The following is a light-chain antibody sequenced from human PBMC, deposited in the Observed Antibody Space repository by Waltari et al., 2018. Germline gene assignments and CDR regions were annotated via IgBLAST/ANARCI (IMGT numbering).Light chain of an antibody. CDR2: WAS. V-gene: IGKV4-1*01. Sequence: DIVVTQSPDSLAVSLGERATINCKSSQSLLHTNNKNYLAWYQLRPGQPPKLLIYWASTRESGVPGRVSGSGSGTDFTLTISGLQAEDVAVYYCQQYYSTPNTFGQGTKLEIK. CDR3: QQYYSTPNT. CDR1: QSLLHTNNKNY. J-gene: IGKJ2*01.